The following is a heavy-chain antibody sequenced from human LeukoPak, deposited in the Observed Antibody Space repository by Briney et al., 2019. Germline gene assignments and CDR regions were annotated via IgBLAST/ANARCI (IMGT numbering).Heavy chain of an antibody. D-gene: IGHD4-17*01. CDR1: GFTFTSYW. Sequence: PGGSLRLSCSASGFTFTSYWMSWVRHAPGKGLEGVANIKHDGSEKSYVDSVRGRFTVSRDTAKNSLYLQMNSLRAEDTAVYYCARNGFVWASGIDYGWFDYWGQGTLVTVSS. CDR3: ARNGFVWASGIDYGWFDY. CDR2: IKHDGSEK. J-gene: IGHJ4*02. V-gene: IGHV3-7*05.